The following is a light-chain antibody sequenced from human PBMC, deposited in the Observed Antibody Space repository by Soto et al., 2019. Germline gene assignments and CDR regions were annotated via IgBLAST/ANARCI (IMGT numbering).Light chain of an antibody. Sequence: QSVLTQPPSASGTPGQRVTISCSGSSSNIGSNSVNWYQQLPGTAPKLPIYSNNQRPSGVPDRFSGSKSGTSASLAISGLQSEDEADYYCAAWDDSLNGPVFSGGTKLTVL. J-gene: IGLJ3*02. V-gene: IGLV1-44*01. CDR3: AAWDDSLNGPV. CDR2: SNN. CDR1: SSNIGSNS.